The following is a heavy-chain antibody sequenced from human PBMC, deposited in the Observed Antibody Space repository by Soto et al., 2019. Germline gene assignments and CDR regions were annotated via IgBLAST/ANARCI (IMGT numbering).Heavy chain of an antibody. D-gene: IGHD1-26*01. Sequence: EVQLVESGGGLVQPGGSLRLSCAASGFRFSDHYMDWVRQAPGKGLEWVGRIRSKTNSYTTEYAASVKGRFTVSRDDSENSLYLQMNSLKTEDTAVYYCARDKLGGGFDYWGQGPLVTVSS. CDR1: GFRFSDHY. CDR3: ARDKLGGGFDY. J-gene: IGHJ4*02. CDR2: IRSKTNSYTT. V-gene: IGHV3-72*01.